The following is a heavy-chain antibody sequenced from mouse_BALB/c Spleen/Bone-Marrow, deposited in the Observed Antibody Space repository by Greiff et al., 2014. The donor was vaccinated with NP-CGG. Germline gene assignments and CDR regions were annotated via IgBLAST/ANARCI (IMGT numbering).Heavy chain of an antibody. Sequence: VQVVESGAELVKPGASVKLSCTASGFNIKDTYMHWVKQRPEQGLEWIGRIDPANGNTKYDPKFQGKATITADTSSNTAYLQLSSLTSEDTAVYYCATMITDWYFDVWGAGTTVTVSS. D-gene: IGHD2-4*01. J-gene: IGHJ1*01. CDR3: ATMITDWYFDV. V-gene: IGHV14-3*02. CDR2: IDPANGNT. CDR1: GFNIKDTY.